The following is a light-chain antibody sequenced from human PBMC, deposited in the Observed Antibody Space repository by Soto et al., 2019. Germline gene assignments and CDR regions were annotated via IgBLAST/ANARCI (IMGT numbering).Light chain of an antibody. J-gene: IGKJ5*01. CDR2: GAS. V-gene: IGKV3-15*01. Sequence: EIVMTQSPATLSVSPGERAAISCRASQSVSGNLAWYQQTPGQAPRLLIYGASTRATGISARFSGSGFGTEFTLTISSLKSEDFAVYYCQQYNYRPPAFGQGTRLEIK. CDR3: QQYNYRPPA. CDR1: QSVSGN.